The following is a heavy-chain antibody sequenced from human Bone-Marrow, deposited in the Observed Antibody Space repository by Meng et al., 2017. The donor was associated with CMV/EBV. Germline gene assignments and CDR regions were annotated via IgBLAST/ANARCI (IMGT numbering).Heavy chain of an antibody. CDR1: GFTFSGYG. V-gene: IGHV3-33*06. Sequence: GESLKISCAASGFTFSGYGMHWVRQAPGKGLEWVAVIWYDGSNKYYADSVKGRFTISRDNSKNTLYLQMNSLRAEDTAVYYCAKACDFWSGYSNYGMDVWGQGTTVTVSS. D-gene: IGHD3-3*01. CDR3: AKACDFWSGYSNYGMDV. J-gene: IGHJ6*02. CDR2: IWYDGSNK.